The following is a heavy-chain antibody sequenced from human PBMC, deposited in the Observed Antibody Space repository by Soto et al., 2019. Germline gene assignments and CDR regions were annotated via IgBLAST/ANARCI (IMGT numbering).Heavy chain of an antibody. CDR3: AKDPDRYDYVWGTYRYIDH. CDR1: GITFSNYA. J-gene: IGHJ4*02. CDR2: ISTSGGRP. Sequence: GGSRRRSWTASGITFSNYAMSGVRQAPRKGLGWVSSISTSGGRPYYADSVKGRFTISRDNSKNTLYLQMNSLRVEDTAVYYCAKDPDRYDYVWGTYRYIDHWGQGTLVTVSS. V-gene: IGHV3-23*01. D-gene: IGHD3-16*02.